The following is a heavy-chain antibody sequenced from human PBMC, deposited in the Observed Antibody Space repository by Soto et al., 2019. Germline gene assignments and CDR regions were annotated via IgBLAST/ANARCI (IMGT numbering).Heavy chain of an antibody. J-gene: IGHJ6*02. CDR1: GGSFSGYY. CDR2: INHSGST. Sequence: QVQLQQWGAGLLKPSETLSLTCVVYGGSFSGYYWSWIRQPPGKGLEWIGEINHSGSTNYNPSLKSRVTISVDTSKNQFSLKLSSVTAADTAVYYCATLGAGYYYYGMDVWGQGTTVTVSS. CDR3: ATLGAGYYYYGMDV. V-gene: IGHV4-34*01.